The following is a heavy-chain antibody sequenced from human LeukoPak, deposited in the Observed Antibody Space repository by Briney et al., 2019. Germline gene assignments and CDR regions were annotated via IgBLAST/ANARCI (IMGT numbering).Heavy chain of an antibody. D-gene: IGHD2-21*02. CDR1: GFTFSSYE. CDR2: ISSSGSTI. V-gene: IGHV3-48*03. J-gene: IGHJ4*02. Sequence: GGSLRLSCAASGFTFSSYEMNWVRQAPGKGLEWVSYISSSGSTIYYADSVKGRFTISRDNSKNTLYLQMNSLRAEDTAVYYCAKDLGVVTAILSYYFDYWGQGTLVTVSS. CDR3: AKDLGVVTAILSYYFDY.